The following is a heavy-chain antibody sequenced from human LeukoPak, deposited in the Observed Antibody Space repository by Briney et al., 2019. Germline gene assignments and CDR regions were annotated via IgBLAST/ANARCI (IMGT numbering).Heavy chain of an antibody. Sequence: PGGSLRLSCAASGFTFSDYWMSWVRQPPGKGLEWVANINQDGSEKFYVDSVKGRFTVSRDNAKNSLYLQMNSLRAEDTAVYYCARGIVPPGIFWEFWGQGSLVTVSS. CDR3: ARGIVPPGIFWEF. V-gene: IGHV3-7*05. J-gene: IGHJ4*02. D-gene: IGHD2-2*01. CDR1: GFTFSDYW. CDR2: INQDGSEK.